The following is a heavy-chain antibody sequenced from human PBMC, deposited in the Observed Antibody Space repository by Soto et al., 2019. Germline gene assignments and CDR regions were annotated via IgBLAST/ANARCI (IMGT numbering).Heavy chain of an antibody. D-gene: IGHD3-22*01. CDR3: WGSYYYDTTGPFYVGPPQS. CDR1: GCTFKTYA. Sequence: ESGGGVVQPGRSLRLSCVASGCTFKTYAMYWVRQAPGKGLEWVAIIWYDGSNKYYADAVKGRFTISRDNSKDTLYLQMDYLTAADTAVYYCWGSYYYDTTGPFYVGPPQSWGQGTLVTVS. J-gene: IGHJ5*02. CDR2: IWYDGSNK. V-gene: IGHV3-33*07.